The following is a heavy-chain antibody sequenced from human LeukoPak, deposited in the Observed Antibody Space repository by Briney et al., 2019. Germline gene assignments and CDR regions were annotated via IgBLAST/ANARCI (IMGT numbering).Heavy chain of an antibody. J-gene: IGHJ4*02. Sequence: PGGSLRLSCAASGFTFSSYEMNWVRQAPGKGLEWVSYISSSGSTIYYADSVKGRFTISRDNAKNSLYLQMNSLRAEDTAVYYCASGDGYDSSGYNDYWGQGTLVTVSS. V-gene: IGHV3-48*03. CDR2: ISSSGSTI. D-gene: IGHD3-22*01. CDR1: GFTFSSYE. CDR3: ASGDGYDSSGYNDY.